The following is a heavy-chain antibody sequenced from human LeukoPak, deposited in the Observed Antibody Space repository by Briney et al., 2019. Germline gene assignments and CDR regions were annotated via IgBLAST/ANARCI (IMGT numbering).Heavy chain of an antibody. V-gene: IGHV1-69*01. CDR1: GGTFSSYA. CDR2: IIPIFGTA. D-gene: IGHD2-15*01. CDR3: ARDEYCSGGSCYPDAFDI. J-gene: IGHJ3*02. Sequence: GSSVKVSCKASGGTFSSYAISWVRQAPGQGLEWMGGIIPIFGTANYAQKFQGRVTITADESTSTAYMELSSLRSEDTAVYYCARDEYCSGGSCYPDAFDIWGQGTMVTGSS.